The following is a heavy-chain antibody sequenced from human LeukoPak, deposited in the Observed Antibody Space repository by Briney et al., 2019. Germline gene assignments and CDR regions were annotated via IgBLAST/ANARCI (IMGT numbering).Heavy chain of an antibody. V-gene: IGHV3-30*03. CDR2: ISYDGSNK. J-gene: IGHJ4*02. CDR1: GFTFSSYG. Sequence: GGSLRLSCAASGFTFSSYGMHWVRQAPGKGLEWVAVISYDGSNKYYADSVKGRFAISRDSSKNTLYLQMNSLRADDTAVYYRARSQGGYCSSTSCYADYFDYWGQGTLVTVSS. D-gene: IGHD2-2*01. CDR3: ARSQGGYCSSTSCYADYFDY.